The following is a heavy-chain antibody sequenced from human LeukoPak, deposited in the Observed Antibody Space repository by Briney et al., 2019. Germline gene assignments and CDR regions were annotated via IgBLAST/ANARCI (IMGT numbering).Heavy chain of an antibody. J-gene: IGHJ4*02. Sequence: PGGSLRLSCAASGFTFSSYGMHWVRQAPGKGLEWVAVIWYDGSNKYYADSVKGRFTISRDNSKNTLYLQMNSLRAEDTAMYYCARENYYDRTGWDYWGQGTLVTVSS. CDR1: GFTFSSYG. D-gene: IGHD3-22*01. CDR2: IWYDGSNK. V-gene: IGHV3-33*01. CDR3: ARENYYDRTGWDY.